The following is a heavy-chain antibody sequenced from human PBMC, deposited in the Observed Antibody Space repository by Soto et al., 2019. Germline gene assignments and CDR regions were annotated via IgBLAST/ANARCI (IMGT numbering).Heavy chain of an antibody. J-gene: IGHJ4*02. D-gene: IGHD3-9*01. CDR3: ASPYDMLSGCRSPVNY. V-gene: IGHV3-11*01. CDR2: IDTSGTKI. Sequence: QVQLVESGGDLVKPGGSLRLSCAASGYTFSAYYMSWIRQAPGKGLEWISYIDTSGTKIYYADSVKGRFTITRDNAKNSLYLELIALRDENTAVYYCASPYDMLSGCRSPVNYWGQGTLVTVSS. CDR1: GYTFSAYY.